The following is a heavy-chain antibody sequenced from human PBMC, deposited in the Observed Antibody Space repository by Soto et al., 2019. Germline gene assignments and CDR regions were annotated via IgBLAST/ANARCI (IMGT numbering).Heavy chain of an antibody. J-gene: IGHJ4*02. CDR2: ISGSGGST. CDR1: GFTFSSYA. CDR3: AKDPRADIVVVVAATLFHY. D-gene: IGHD2-15*01. Sequence: GGSLRLSCAASGFTFSSYAMSWVRQAPGKGLEWVSAISGSGGSTYYADSVKGRFTISRDNSKNTLYLQMNSLRAEDTAVYYCAKDPRADIVVVVAATLFHYWGQGTLVTVSS. V-gene: IGHV3-23*01.